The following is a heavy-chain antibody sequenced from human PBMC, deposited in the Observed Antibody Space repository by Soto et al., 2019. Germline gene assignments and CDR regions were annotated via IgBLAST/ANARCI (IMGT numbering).Heavy chain of an antibody. D-gene: IGHD5-18*01. CDR1: GYTFTSYG. Sequence: QVQLVQSGAEVKKPGASVKVSCKASGYTFTSYGISWVRQAPGQGLEWMGWISAYNGNTNYAQKLQGRVTMTTDTSTSTADMELRSLRSHDTAVYYCARTGTDTAMVLYNWFDPWGQGSLVTVSS. CDR3: ARTGTDTAMVLYNWFDP. CDR2: ISAYNGNT. J-gene: IGHJ5*02. V-gene: IGHV1-18*01.